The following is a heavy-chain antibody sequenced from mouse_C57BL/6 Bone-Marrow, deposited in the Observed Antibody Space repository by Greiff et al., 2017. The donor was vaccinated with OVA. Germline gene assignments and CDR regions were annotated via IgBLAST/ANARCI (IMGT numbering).Heavy chain of an antibody. CDR1: GYTFTEYT. D-gene: IGHD1-1*01. CDR3: ARHEGYYYGSSYVGNAMDY. J-gene: IGHJ4*01. Sequence: QVQLQQSGAELVKPGASVKLSCKASGYTFTEYTIHWVKQRSGQGLEWIGWFYPGSGSIKYNEKFKDKATLTADKSSSTVYMELSRLTSEDSAVYFWARHEGYYYGSSYVGNAMDYWGQGTSVTVSS. V-gene: IGHV1-62-2*01. CDR2: FYPGSGSI.